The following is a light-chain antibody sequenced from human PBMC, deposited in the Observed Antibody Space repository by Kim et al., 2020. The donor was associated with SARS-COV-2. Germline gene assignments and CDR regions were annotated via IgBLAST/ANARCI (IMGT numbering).Light chain of an antibody. Sequence: SASLGDRVTLTCRASQGISRFLAWFQQKAGKVPKRLIYDVSTLQSGVPSRFSGSGSGTEFTLTITSLQPEDFATYFCLQHKTFPYTFGQGTKLEIK. CDR1: QGISRF. CDR2: DVS. CDR3: LQHKTFPYT. J-gene: IGKJ2*01. V-gene: IGKV1-17*03.